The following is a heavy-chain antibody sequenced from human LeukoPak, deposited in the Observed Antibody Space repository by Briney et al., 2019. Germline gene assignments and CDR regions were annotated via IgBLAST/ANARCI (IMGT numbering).Heavy chain of an antibody. Sequence: SVTLSLTCAVSGGSISSSDYYWGWIRQPPGEGLEWIGSISYSGATDHNPSLKSRVTISVDTSKNQFSLKLSFVTAADTAVYYCARHRREQQLELFDSWGQGTLVIVSS. V-gene: IGHV4-39*01. J-gene: IGHJ4*02. CDR1: GGSISSSDYY. CDR3: ARHRREQQLELFDS. CDR2: ISYSGAT. D-gene: IGHD6-13*01.